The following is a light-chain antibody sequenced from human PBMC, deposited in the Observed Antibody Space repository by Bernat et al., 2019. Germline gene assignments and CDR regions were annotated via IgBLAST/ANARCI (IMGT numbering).Light chain of an antibody. Sequence: EIVLTQSPGTLSLSPGERATLSCRASQSVSSSYLAWYQQKPGQAPRLLIYGASSRATCIPDRFSGSGSGTDFTLTISRLEPEDFAVYYCQQYGSSPSGVTFGPGTKVDIK. CDR3: QQYGSSPSGVT. V-gene: IGKV3-20*01. CDR1: QSVSSSY. J-gene: IGKJ3*01. CDR2: GAS.